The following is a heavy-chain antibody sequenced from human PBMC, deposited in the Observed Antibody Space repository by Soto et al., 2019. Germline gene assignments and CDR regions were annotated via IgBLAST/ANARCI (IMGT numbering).Heavy chain of an antibody. CDR2: IHYSGST. CDR3: ARERIAAAGNNWFDP. Sequence: PSETLSLTCTVSGVSITSHHWTWIRQSPGKGLEWIGNIHYSGSTHSSPSLKSRLTISVDTSKNQFSLKLSSVTAADTAVYYCARERIAAAGNNWFDPWGQGTLVTVSS. V-gene: IGHV4-59*11. CDR1: GVSITSHH. D-gene: IGHD6-13*01. J-gene: IGHJ5*02.